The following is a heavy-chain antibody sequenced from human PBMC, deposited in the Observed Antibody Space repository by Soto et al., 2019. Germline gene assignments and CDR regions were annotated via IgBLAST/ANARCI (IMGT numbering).Heavy chain of an antibody. CDR3: ASSRGIWFGAMFDY. CDR1: GFSLSSYA. J-gene: IGHJ4*02. D-gene: IGHD3-10*01. CDR2: ISGSGGST. V-gene: IGHV3-23*01. Sequence: GGSLRLSCAASGFSLSSYAMSWVRQAPGKGLEWVSAISGSGGSTYYADSVKGRFTISRDNSKNTLYLQMNSLRAEDTAVYYCASSRGIWFGAMFDYWGQGTLVTVSS.